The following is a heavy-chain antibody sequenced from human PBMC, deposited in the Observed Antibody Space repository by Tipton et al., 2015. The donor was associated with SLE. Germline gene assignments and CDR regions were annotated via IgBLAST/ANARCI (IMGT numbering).Heavy chain of an antibody. CDR2: IYYSGST. J-gene: IGHJ4*02. D-gene: IGHD6-13*01. CDR3: ARLDIAAAGSFDY. Sequence: TLSLTCTVSGGSISSSSYYWGWIRQPPGKGLEWIGSIYYSGSTYYNPSLKSRVTISVDTSKNQFSLKLSSVTAADTAVYYCARLDIAAAGSFDYWAQGTLVTVSS. CDR1: GGSISSSSYY. V-gene: IGHV4-39*07.